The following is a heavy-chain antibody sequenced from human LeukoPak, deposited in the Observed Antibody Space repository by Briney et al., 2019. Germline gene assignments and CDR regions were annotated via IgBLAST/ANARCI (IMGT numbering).Heavy chain of an antibody. V-gene: IGHV3-7*03. Sequence: GGSLRLSCAASGFTFSSCWMSWVRQAPGKGLEWVANIKQDGSDKYYVDSVKGRFTISRDNAKNSLYLQMNSLRAEDTAVYYCARAAVADYWGQGTLVTVSS. CDR3: ARAAVADY. CDR1: GFTFSSCW. J-gene: IGHJ4*02. D-gene: IGHD6-19*01. CDR2: IKQDGSDK.